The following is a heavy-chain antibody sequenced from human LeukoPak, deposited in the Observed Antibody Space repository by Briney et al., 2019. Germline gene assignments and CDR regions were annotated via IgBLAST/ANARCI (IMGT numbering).Heavy chain of an antibody. CDR2: IKADGSVK. V-gene: IGHV3-7*01. CDR1: EFTFSTFW. Sequence: GGSLRLSCAASEFTFSTFWMSWVRQAPGKGLEWVANIKADGSVKHYVDSVEGRFSISRDNARSSLYLQMNSLRAEDTAVYYCVRDSDYQRNSGGLYAHYDALDNWGYGTMVTVSS. D-gene: IGHD2-21*01. CDR3: VRDSDYQRNSGGLYAHYDALDN. J-gene: IGHJ3*02.